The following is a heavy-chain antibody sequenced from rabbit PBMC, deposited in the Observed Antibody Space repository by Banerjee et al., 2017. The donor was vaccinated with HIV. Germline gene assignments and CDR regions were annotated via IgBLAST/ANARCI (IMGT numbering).Heavy chain of an antibody. V-gene: IGHV1S45*01. CDR1: GIDFSSYYY. CDR3: AREFGSGYDFKL. D-gene: IGHD1-1*01. Sequence: QELLVESGGGLVTLGGFMTLTCKASGIDFSSYYYMCWVSQAPGKGLEWIACIDASSGRTYYASWAKGRFTISKTSSTTVTLQMTSLIAADTATYFCAREFGSGYDFKLWGPGTLVTVS. J-gene: IGHJ4*01. CDR2: IDASSGRT.